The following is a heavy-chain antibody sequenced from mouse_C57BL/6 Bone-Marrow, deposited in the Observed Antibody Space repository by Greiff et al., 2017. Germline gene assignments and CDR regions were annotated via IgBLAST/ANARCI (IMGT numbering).Heavy chain of an antibody. J-gene: IGHJ4*01. CDR2: IHPNSGST. V-gene: IGHV1-64*01. Sequence: QVHVKQPGAELVKPGASVKLSCKASGYTFTSYWMHWVKQRPGQGLEWIGMIHPNSGSTNYNEKFKSKATLTVDKSSSTAYMQLSSLTSEDSAVYYCARDGTYYAMDYWGQGTSVTVSS. CDR1: GYTFTSYW. CDR3: ARDGTYYAMDY. D-gene: IGHD4-1*01.